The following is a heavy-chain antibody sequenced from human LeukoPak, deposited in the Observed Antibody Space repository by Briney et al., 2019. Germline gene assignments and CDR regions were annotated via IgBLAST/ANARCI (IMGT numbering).Heavy chain of an antibody. CDR3: ARLGYSGYDYLHYYYYGMDV. J-gene: IGHJ6*02. CDR1: GYTFTSYD. Sequence: ASVRVSCKASGYTFTSYDINWVRQAPGQGLEWMGWMNPNSGNTGYAQKLQGRVTMTRNTSISTAYMELSSLRSEDTAVYYCARLGYSGYDYLHYYYYGMDVWGQGTTVTVSS. D-gene: IGHD5-12*01. V-gene: IGHV1-8*01. CDR2: MNPNSGNT.